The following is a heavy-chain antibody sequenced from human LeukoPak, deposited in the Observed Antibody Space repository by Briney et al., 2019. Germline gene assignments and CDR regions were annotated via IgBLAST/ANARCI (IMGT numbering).Heavy chain of an antibody. J-gene: IGHJ4*02. V-gene: IGHV1-18*01. Sequence: ASVKVSCKASGYTFTSYGISWVRQAPGQGLEWMGWISAYNGNTNYAQKLQGRVTMTTDTSTSTAHMELRSLRSDDTAVYYCARDLRYSSSPRIHYFDYWGQGTLVTVSS. CDR3: ARDLRYSSSPRIHYFDY. CDR1: GYTFTSYG. D-gene: IGHD6-6*01. CDR2: ISAYNGNT.